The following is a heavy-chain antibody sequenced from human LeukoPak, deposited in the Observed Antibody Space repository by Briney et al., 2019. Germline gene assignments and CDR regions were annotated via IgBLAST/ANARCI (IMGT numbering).Heavy chain of an antibody. V-gene: IGHV3-21*01. CDR2: ISSSTSYI. CDR3: ARDSGIAAAGSH. Sequence: PGGSLRLSCAASGFTFSSYSMNWVRQAPGKGLEWVSSISSSTSYIYYAGSVKGRFTISRDNAKNSLYLQMNSLRAEDTAVYYCARDSGIAAAGSHWGQGTLVTVSS. CDR1: GFTFSSYS. D-gene: IGHD6-13*01. J-gene: IGHJ4*02.